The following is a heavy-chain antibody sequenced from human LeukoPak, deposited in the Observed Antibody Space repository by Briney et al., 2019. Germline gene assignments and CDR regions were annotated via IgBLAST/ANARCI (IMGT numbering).Heavy chain of an antibody. J-gene: IGHJ6*03. Sequence: PGGSLRLSCAASGFTFSSYAMSWVRQAPGKGLEWVSAISGSGGSTYYADSVKGRFTISRDNSKNTLYLQMNSLRAEDMAVYYCAKDGVPHVLRFLEWLFYYMDVWGKGTTVTVSS. CDR1: GFTFSSYA. D-gene: IGHD3-3*01. V-gene: IGHV3-23*01. CDR2: ISGSGGST. CDR3: AKDGVPHVLRFLEWLFYYMDV.